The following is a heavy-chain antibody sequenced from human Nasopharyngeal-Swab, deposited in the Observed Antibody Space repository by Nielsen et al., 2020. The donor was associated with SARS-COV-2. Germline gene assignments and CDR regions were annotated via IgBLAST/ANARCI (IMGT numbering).Heavy chain of an antibody. D-gene: IGHD3-16*01. CDR2: ISYEGSKI. V-gene: IGHV3-30*03. CDR1: GFSFNNYG. J-gene: IGHJ4*02. Sequence: GGSLRLSCVASGFSFNNYGMHWVRQAPGKGLEWVAVISYEGSKIYYADFVKGRFTISRDYSENTLYLQMNSLRAEDTAVYYCARDGGRGYNFDYWGQGTLVTVSS. CDR3: ARDGGRGYNFDY.